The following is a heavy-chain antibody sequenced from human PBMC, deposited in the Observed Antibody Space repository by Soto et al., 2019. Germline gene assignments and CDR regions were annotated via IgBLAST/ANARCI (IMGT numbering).Heavy chain of an antibody. J-gene: IGHJ4*02. CDR1: GFTLSSHW. CDR3: ARDLRGYSYGPVDY. CDR2: IREDGSEK. V-gene: IGHV3-7*01. D-gene: IGHD5-18*01. Sequence: PGGSLRLSCAASGFTLSSHWMSWVRQAPGKGLEWVANIREDGSEKYYVDSVKGRFTISRDNAKNSLYLQMNSLRVEDTAVYYCARDLRGYSYGPVDYWGQGTLVTVSS.